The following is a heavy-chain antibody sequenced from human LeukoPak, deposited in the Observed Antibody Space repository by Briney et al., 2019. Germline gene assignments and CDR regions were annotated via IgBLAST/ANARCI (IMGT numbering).Heavy chain of an antibody. Sequence: SETLSLTCSVSGGSINSGAYYWGWIRQPPGKGLEWIGSIYYTGSTYYNPSLKSRVSISVDTSKNQFSLKLSSVTAADTAVYYCARMGDFNGFYWGQGTLVTVSS. V-gene: IGHV4-30-4*01. CDR2: IYYTGST. J-gene: IGHJ4*02. CDR3: ARMGDFNGFY. CDR1: GGSINSGAYY. D-gene: IGHD1-26*01.